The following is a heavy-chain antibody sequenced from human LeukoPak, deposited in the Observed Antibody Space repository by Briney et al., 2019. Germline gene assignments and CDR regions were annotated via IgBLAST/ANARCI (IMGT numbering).Heavy chain of an antibody. Sequence: SVKVSFKASGGTFSSYAISWVRQAPGQGLEWMGGIIPIFGTANYAQKFQGRVTITADESTSTAYMELSSLRSEDTAVYYCASWAETGTTRGLDYWGQGTLVTVSS. CDR1: GGTFSSYA. V-gene: IGHV1-69*13. J-gene: IGHJ4*02. CDR2: IIPIFGTA. CDR3: ASWAETGTTRGLDY. D-gene: IGHD1-1*01.